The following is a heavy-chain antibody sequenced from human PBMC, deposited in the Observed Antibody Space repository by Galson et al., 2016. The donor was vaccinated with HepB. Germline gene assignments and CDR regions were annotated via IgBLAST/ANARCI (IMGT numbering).Heavy chain of an antibody. J-gene: IGHJ4*02. CDR1: GFTFSSYA. V-gene: IGHV3-23*01. CDR2: ISGSSVTT. Sequence: SLRLSCAASGFTFSSYAMSWVRQTPGKGLEWVSAISGSSVTTYYADSVKGRFTISRDNYKNTLYLQMNSLRAEDTAVYYCAKDREVTPHYYSDYWGQGTLVIVSS. D-gene: IGHD2-21*02. CDR3: AKDREVTPHYYSDY.